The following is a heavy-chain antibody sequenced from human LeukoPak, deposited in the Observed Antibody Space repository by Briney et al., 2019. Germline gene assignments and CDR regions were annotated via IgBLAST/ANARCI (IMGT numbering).Heavy chain of an antibody. CDR2: ISYDGSNK. CDR3: AKDTAIAVAIYYYYYYGMDV. J-gene: IGHJ6*02. Sequence: PGGSLRLSCAASGFPFGSYGMHWVRQAPGKGLEWVAVISYDGSNKYYADSVKGRFTISRDNSKNTLYLQMNSLRAEDTAVYYCAKDTAIAVAIYYYYYYGMDVWGQGTTVTVSS. D-gene: IGHD6-19*01. V-gene: IGHV3-30*18. CDR1: GFPFGSYG.